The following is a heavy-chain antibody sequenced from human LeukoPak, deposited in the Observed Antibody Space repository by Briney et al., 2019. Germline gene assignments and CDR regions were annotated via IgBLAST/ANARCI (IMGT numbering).Heavy chain of an antibody. V-gene: IGHV4-34*01. J-gene: IGHJ4*02. CDR1: GGSFSGYY. CDR3: ARLLGGWYMY. CDR2: INHSGST. D-gene: IGHD6-19*01. Sequence: PSETLSLTCAVYGGSFSGYYWSWIRQPPGKGLEWIGEINHSGSTNYNPSLKSRVTISVDTSKNQFSLKLSSATAADTAVYYCARLLGGWYMYWGQGTLVTVSS.